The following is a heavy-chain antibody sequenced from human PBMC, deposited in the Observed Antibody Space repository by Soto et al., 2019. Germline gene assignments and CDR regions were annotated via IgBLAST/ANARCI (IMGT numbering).Heavy chain of an antibody. D-gene: IGHD2-15*01. CDR3: ARGYCSGGSCYEALRFDP. Sequence: SVKVSCKASGGTFSSYAISWVRQAPGQGLEWMGGIIPIFGTANYAQKFQGRVTITADESTSTAYMELSSLRSEDTAVYYCARGYCSGGSCYEALRFDPWGQGTLVTVSS. V-gene: IGHV1-69*13. J-gene: IGHJ5*02. CDR1: GGTFSSYA. CDR2: IIPIFGTA.